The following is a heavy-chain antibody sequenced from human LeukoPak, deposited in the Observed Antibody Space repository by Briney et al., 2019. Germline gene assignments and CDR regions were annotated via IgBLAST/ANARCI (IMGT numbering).Heavy chain of an antibody. Sequence: ASVKVSCKASGYTFTSYDINWVRQATGQGLEWMGWINPNSGGTNYAQKFQGRVTMTKDTSISTAYMELSRLRSDDTAVYYCARGSGSYRLAPFGNYMDVWGKGTTVTVSS. CDR1: GYTFTSYD. D-gene: IGHD1-26*01. CDR3: ARGSGSYRLAPFGNYMDV. CDR2: INPNSGGT. J-gene: IGHJ6*03. V-gene: IGHV1-2*02.